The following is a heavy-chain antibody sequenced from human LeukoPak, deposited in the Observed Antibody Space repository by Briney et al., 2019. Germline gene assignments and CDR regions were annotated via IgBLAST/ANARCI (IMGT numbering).Heavy chain of an antibody. V-gene: IGHV1-2*02. CDR1: GYTFTGYY. Sequence: GASVKVSCKASGYTFTGYYMHWVRQAPGQGLEWMGWINPNSGGTNYAQKFQGRVTMTRDTSISTAYMELSRLRSDDTAVYYCARQPAPYSSGWYDGFDIWGQGTMVTVSA. D-gene: IGHD6-19*01. CDR3: ARQPAPYSSGWYDGFDI. J-gene: IGHJ3*02. CDR2: INPNSGGT.